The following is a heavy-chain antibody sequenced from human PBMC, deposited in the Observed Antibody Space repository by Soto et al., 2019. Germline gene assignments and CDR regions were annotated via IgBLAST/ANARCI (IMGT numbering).Heavy chain of an antibody. CDR1: GFTFSSYG. V-gene: IGHV3-30*18. D-gene: IGHD2-15*01. Sequence: GGSLRLSCAASGFTFSSYGMHWVRQAPGKGLEWVAVISYDGSNKYYADSVKGRFTISRDNSKNTLYLQMNSLRAEDTAVYYCAKDRDCSGGSCYIQGEGYFDYWGQGTLVTVSS. CDR3: AKDRDCSGGSCYIQGEGYFDY. J-gene: IGHJ4*02. CDR2: ISYDGSNK.